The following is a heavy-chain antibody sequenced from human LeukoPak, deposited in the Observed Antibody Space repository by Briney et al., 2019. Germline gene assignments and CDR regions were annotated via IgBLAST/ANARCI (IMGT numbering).Heavy chain of an antibody. CDR3: VRDLGGRSGH. CDR2: ISSSSTI. V-gene: IGHV3-48*04. D-gene: IGHD1-26*01. CDR1: GFTFSSYS. Sequence: GGSLSLPCAASGFTFSSYSMNWVRQAPGKGLEWVSYISSSSTIYYADSVKGRFTNSRDNAKNTLYLQMNSLRVEDTAMYHCVRDLGGRSGHWGQGTLVTVSS. J-gene: IGHJ4*02.